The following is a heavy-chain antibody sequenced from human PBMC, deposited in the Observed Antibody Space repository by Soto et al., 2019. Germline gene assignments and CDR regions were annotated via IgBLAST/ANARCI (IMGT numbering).Heavy chain of an antibody. V-gene: IGHV3-74*01. D-gene: IGHD1-26*01. Sequence: EVQLVESGGGLVQPGGSLRLSCAASGFTFIGYWMHWVRQGPGKGLVWVSRINNDGSDTTYADSVKGRFTISRDNAKNMPYLQMNSLRVDDTAVYYCARDESMVRERWFDPWGQGTLVTVSS. J-gene: IGHJ5*02. CDR1: GFTFIGYW. CDR2: INNDGSDT. CDR3: ARDESMVRERWFDP.